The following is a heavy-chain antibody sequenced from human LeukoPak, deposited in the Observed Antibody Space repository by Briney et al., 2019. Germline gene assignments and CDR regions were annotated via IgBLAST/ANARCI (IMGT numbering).Heavy chain of an antibody. CDR3: AKDNSSGRSIYFDY. V-gene: IGHV3-30*18. J-gene: IGHJ4*02. Sequence: PGRSVRLSCAASGFTFSSYGMHWVRQAPGKGLEWVAVILYERSNIYYTDSVKARVTISRDNSKNTLYLQMNSLRAEDTGVYYCAKDNSSGRSIYFDYWGQGTLVPVSS. D-gene: IGHD6-19*01. CDR2: ILYERSNI. CDR1: GFTFSSYG.